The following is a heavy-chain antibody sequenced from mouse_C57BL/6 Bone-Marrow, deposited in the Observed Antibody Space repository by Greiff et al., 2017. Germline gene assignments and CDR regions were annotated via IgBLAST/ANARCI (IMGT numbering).Heavy chain of an antibody. V-gene: IGHV1-50*01. CDR2: IDPSDSYT. CDR3: ARPRLVYFDV. Sequence: QVQLQQPGAELVKPGASVKLSCKASGYTFTSYWMQWVKQRPGQGLEWIGEIDPSDSYTNYNQKFKGKATLTVDTSSSTAYMQRSSLTSEDSAVYYCARPRLVYFDVWGTGTTVTVSS. J-gene: IGHJ1*03. CDR1: GYTFTSYW.